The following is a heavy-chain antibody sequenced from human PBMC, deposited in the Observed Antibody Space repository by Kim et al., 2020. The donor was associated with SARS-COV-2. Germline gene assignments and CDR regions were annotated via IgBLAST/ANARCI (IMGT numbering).Heavy chain of an antibody. J-gene: IGHJ4*02. V-gene: IGHV3-7*03. CDR3: ARGSHYYDSGGYGWVLGYFEY. CDR2: IKEDGSEK. CDR1: GFTFSRYW. Sequence: GGSLRLSCAASGFTFSRYWMSWVRQAPGKGLEWVANIKEDGSEKYYVDSVKGRFTISRDNAKNSLYLQMNSLRAEDTAVYYCARGSHYYDSGGYGWVLGYFEYWGQGALGTVSS. D-gene: IGHD3-22*01.